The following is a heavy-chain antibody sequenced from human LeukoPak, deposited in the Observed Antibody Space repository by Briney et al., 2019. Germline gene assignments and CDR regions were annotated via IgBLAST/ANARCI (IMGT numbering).Heavy chain of an antibody. CDR2: INHSGST. CDR3: ARGRWIAAAGNRFDY. CDR1: GGSFSGYY. D-gene: IGHD6-13*01. Sequence: PSETLSLTCAVYGGSFSGYYWSWIRQPPGKGLEWIGEINHSGSTNYNPSLKSRVTISVDTSKNQFSLKLSSVTAADTAVYYCARGRWIAAAGNRFDYWGQGTLVTVSS. V-gene: IGHV4-34*01. J-gene: IGHJ4*02.